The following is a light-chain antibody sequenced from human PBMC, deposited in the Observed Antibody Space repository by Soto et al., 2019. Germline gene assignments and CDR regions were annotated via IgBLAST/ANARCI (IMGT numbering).Light chain of an antibody. CDR2: GAS. Sequence: EIVLTQSPGTLSLSPGERVTLSCRASQSVSSSYLAWYRQKPGQAPRLLIYGASSRATGIPDRFSGSGSGTDFTLTISRLEPEDFAVYYCQQYGSSPTFGGGTKVEIK. CDR1: QSVSSSY. J-gene: IGKJ4*01. V-gene: IGKV3-20*01. CDR3: QQYGSSPT.